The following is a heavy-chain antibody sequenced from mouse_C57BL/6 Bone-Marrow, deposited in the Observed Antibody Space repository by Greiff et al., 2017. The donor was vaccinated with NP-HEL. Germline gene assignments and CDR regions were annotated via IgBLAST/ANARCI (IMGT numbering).Heavy chain of an antibody. CDR2: IYPRSGNT. Sequence: VKLQESGAELARPGASVKLSCKASGYTFTSYGISWVKQRTGQGLEWIGEIYPRSGNTYYNEKFKGKATLTADKSSSTAYMELRSLTSEDSAVYFCARSTMIRDWFAYWGQGTLVTVSA. D-gene: IGHD2-4*01. CDR1: GYTFTSYG. J-gene: IGHJ3*01. CDR3: ARSTMIRDWFAY. V-gene: IGHV1-81*01.